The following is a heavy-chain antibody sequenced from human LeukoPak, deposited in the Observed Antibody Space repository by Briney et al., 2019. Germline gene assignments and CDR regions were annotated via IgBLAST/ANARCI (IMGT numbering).Heavy chain of an antibody. D-gene: IGHD1-26*01. V-gene: IGHV3-43*02. CDR3: ATWAFYHSLDV. J-gene: IGHJ6*02. CDR2: INKDGSAT. CDR1: GFTFDAYA. Sequence: GGSLSLSCEASGFTFDAYAMHWVRQAPGKGLEWVSLINKDGSATYYADSVKGRFTISRDNSKNPLYLQMNSLRSEDTALYYCATWAFYHSLDVWGQGTTVTVSS.